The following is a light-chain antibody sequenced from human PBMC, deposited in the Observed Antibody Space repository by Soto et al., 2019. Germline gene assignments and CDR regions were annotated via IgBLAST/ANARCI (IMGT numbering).Light chain of an antibody. Sequence: QSALTQPASVSASPGQSITISCTGTSSVVGGSNFVSWYQQHPGKPPKLIIYDVATRPSGVSNRFSGSKSGSTASLIISRLQTEDEADYYFVSFTSSTTYVFGSGTKVTVL. V-gene: IGLV2-14*03. CDR1: SSVVGGSNF. CDR2: DVA. J-gene: IGLJ1*01. CDR3: VSFTSSTTYV.